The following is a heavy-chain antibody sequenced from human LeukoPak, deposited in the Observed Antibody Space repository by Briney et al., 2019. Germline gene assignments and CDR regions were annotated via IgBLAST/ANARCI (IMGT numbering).Heavy chain of an antibody. CDR3: ATITYYYDSSGHLDH. CDR2: IHYSGST. CDR1: GGSISSYY. Sequence: SETLSLTCTVSGGSISSYYWGWVRQPPGKGLEWIGSIHYSGSTYYNPSLKSRVSMSVDTSKNQFSLKLSSVTGADTAVYFCATITYYYDSSGHLDHWGQGTLVTVSS. V-gene: IGHV4-39*01. J-gene: IGHJ4*02. D-gene: IGHD3-22*01.